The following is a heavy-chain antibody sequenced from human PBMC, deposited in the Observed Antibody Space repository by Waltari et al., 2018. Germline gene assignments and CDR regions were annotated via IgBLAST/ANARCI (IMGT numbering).Heavy chain of an antibody. J-gene: IGHJ5*02. CDR2: INPNSGGT. V-gene: IGHV1-2*02. CDR1: GYTFTGSY. CDR3: ARNYYGSGSYYRRGWFDP. D-gene: IGHD3-10*01. Sequence: QVQLVQSGAEVKKPGASVKVSCKASGYTFTGSYMHWVRQAPGQGLEWMGWINPNSGGTNYAQKFQGRVTMTRDTSISTAYMELSRLRSDDTAVYYCARNYYGSGSYYRRGWFDPWGQGTLVTVSS.